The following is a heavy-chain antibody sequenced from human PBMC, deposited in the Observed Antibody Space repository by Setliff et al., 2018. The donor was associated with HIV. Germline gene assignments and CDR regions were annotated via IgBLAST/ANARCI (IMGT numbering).Heavy chain of an antibody. CDR2: ISNSGST. D-gene: IGHD6-19*01. J-gene: IGHJ4*02. CDR1: GGSISSGGHY. V-gene: IGHV4-31*03. Sequence: SETLSLTCTVSGGSISSGGHYWNWIRQHPGRGLEWIGYISNSGSTYYNPSLNSRVTISVDTSKNQFSLKVNSVTAADTAVYYCARSPRIGVAGEFEYWGQGTLVTVSS. CDR3: ARSPRIGVAGEFEY.